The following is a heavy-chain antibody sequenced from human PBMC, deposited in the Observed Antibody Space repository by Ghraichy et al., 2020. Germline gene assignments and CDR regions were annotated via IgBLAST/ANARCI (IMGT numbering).Heavy chain of an antibody. J-gene: IGHJ3*02. CDR2: IDPDDSET. CDR1: RSTFTTYA. D-gene: IGHD3-22*01. V-gene: IGHV5-10-1*01. CDR3: ARRRAMMGLFFAFDI. Sequence: GESLNISCQGPRSTFTTYAITWVRQMAGKGLEWMGTIDPDDSETNYSPSFQGHVTILADKSITTAYLQWSSLQASDTAIYYCARRRAMMGLFFAFDIWGQGTLVTVSS.